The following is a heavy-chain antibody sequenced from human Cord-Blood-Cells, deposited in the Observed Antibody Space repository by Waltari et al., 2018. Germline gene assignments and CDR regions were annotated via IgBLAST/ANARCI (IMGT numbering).Heavy chain of an antibody. D-gene: IGHD3-10*01. J-gene: IGHJ4*02. V-gene: IGHV1-69*17. CDR2: IIPIFGIE. CDR1: GGTFSSYA. CDR3: ASSNYYGSGSYYNLFDY. Sequence: QVQLVQSGAEVKKPGSSVKVSCKASGGTFSSYAISWVRQAPGQGLEWMGVIIPIFGIENYDQKFQGRETITADKSTSTDYMELSSLRSEDTAVYYCASSNYYGSGSYYNLFDYWGQGTLVTVSS.